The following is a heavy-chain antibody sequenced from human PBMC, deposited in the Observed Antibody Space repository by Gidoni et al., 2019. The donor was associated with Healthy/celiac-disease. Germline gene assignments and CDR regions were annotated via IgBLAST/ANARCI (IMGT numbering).Heavy chain of an antibody. D-gene: IGHD5-12*01. CDR3: AKDMRGYDWDAFDI. CDR2: ISWNSGSI. J-gene: IGHJ3*02. V-gene: IGHV3-9*01. Sequence: EVKMVESGGGLVQPGRSLRLSCAASGFTFDDYAMHWVRQAPGKGLEWVSGISWNSGSIGYADSVKGRFTISRDNAKNSLYLQMNSLRAEDTALYYCAKDMRGYDWDAFDIWGQGTMVTVSS. CDR1: GFTFDDYA.